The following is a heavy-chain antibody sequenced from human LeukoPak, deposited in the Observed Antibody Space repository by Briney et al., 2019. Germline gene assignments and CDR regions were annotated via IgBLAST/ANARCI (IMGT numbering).Heavy chain of an antibody. V-gene: IGHV3-30*18. Sequence: QTGGSLRLSCAASGFSFISYGMHWVRQAPGKGLEWVGVISDDGRSKDYADSVKGRFTISRDNSKDTLYLQMNSLRAVDTAVYYCAKRPSDYGDYVSYFDYWGQGTLVTVSS. CDR1: GFSFISYG. CDR3: AKRPSDYGDYVSYFDY. D-gene: IGHD4-17*01. J-gene: IGHJ4*02. CDR2: ISDDGRSK.